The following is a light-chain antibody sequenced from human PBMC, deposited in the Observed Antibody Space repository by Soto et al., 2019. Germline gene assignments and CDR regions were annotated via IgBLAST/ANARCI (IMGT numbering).Light chain of an antibody. CDR1: SRDVGGYNL. V-gene: IGLV2-23*01. J-gene: IGLJ2*01. Sequence: QSVLTQPASVSGSPGQSITISCSGTSRDVGGYNLVSGYQHHPGKAPKLMIYEGNKRPSGVSIRFSGSKSGNTASLTISGLQDEDEADYYCCSYAGSSIHVVFGGGTKLTVL. CDR3: CSYAGSSIHVV. CDR2: EGN.